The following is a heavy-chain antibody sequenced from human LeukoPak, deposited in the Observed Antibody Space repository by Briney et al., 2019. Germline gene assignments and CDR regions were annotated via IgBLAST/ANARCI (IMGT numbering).Heavy chain of an antibody. V-gene: IGHV4-59*01. Sequence: SETLSLTCTVSSDSIGQDYWNWIRQPPGRGLEWIGHISNSGSANYNPSLKSRVTISVDRSKNQFSLRLNSMTAADTAFYYCATAPNPYYFDYWGQGTLATVSS. CDR3: ATAPNPYYFDY. J-gene: IGHJ4*02. CDR1: SDSIGQDY. CDR2: ISNSGSA. D-gene: IGHD3-10*01.